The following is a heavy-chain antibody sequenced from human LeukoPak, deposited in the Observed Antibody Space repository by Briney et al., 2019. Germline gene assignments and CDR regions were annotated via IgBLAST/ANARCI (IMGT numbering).Heavy chain of an antibody. Sequence: NSSETLSLTCTVSGGSISSSSYYWGWIRQPPGKGLEWIGSIYYSGSTYYNPSLKSRVTISVDTSKNQFSLKLSSVTAADTAVYYCARMDYSSNWFDPWGQGTLVTVSS. D-gene: IGHD4-11*01. V-gene: IGHV4-39*01. CDR2: IYYSGST. J-gene: IGHJ5*02. CDR3: ARMDYSSNWFDP. CDR1: GGSISSSSYY.